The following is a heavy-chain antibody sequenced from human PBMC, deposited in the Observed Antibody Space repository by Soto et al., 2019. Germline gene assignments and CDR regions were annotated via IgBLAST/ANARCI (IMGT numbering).Heavy chain of an antibody. CDR1: GFTFSSYA. CDR2: ISGSGGST. CDR3: AKDQDYYDSSGYYWPGGY. Sequence: GGSLRLSCAASGFTFSSYAMSWVRQAPGKGLKWVSAISGSGGSTYYADSVKGRFTISRDNSKNTLYLQMNSLRAEDTAVYYCAKDQDYYDSSGYYWPGGYWGQGTLVTVSS. V-gene: IGHV3-23*01. J-gene: IGHJ4*02. D-gene: IGHD3-22*01.